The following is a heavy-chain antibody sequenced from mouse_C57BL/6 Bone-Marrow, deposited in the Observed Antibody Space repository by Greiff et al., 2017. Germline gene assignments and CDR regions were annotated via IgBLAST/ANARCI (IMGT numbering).Heavy chain of an antibody. D-gene: IGHD2-1*01. CDR3: ARSDGNTWFAY. V-gene: IGHV1-54*01. J-gene: IGHJ3*01. CDR2: INPGSGGT. Sequence: QVQLQQPGAELVRPGTSVKVSCKASGYAFTNYLIEWVKQRPGQGLEWIGVINPGSGGTNYNEKFKGKATLTADKSSSTAYMQLSSLTSEDSAVYFCARSDGNTWFAYWGQGTLVTVSA. CDR1: GYAFTNYL.